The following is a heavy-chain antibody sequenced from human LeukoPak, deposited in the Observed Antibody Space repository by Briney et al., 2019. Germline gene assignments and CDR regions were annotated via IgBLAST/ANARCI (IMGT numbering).Heavy chain of an antibody. CDR3: ARAPRGFTQWLPYYYYYMDV. CDR2: IYYSGST. Sequence: SETLSLTCTVSGGSISSYYWSWIRQPPGKGLEWIGYIYYSGSTNYNPSLKSRVTISVDTSKNQFSLKLSSVTSADTAVYYCARAPRGFTQWLPYYYYYMDVWGKGTTVTVPS. V-gene: IGHV4-59*01. D-gene: IGHD5-24*01. J-gene: IGHJ6*03. CDR1: GGSISSYY.